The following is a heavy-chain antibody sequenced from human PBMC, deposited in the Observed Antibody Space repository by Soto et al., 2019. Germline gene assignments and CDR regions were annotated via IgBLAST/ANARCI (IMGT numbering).Heavy chain of an antibody. CDR2: LFYRGST. V-gene: IGHV4-39*01. D-gene: IGHD1-26*01. J-gene: IGHJ4*02. CDR1: GGSISSSSYY. Sequence: PSETLSLTCTVSGGSISSSSYYWGWIRQPPGKGLEWIGCLFYRGSTYYNPSLKGRVTISVDTSKRQFSLKLTSVTAADTAVYYCARPLWGGATKDYWGQGTLVTVSS. CDR3: ARPLWGGATKDY.